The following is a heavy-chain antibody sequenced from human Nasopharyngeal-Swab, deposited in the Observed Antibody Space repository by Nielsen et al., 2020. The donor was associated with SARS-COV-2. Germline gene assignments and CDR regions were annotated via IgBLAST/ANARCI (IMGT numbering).Heavy chain of an antibody. Sequence: GESLKISCAASGFTVSSNSMAWVRQAPGKGLEWVSMIDAPAKTFYADSVTGRFTISRDKSKNTVYFQMNSLRAEDTAVYFCARIAGRGSIYYYYMDVWGTGTTVTVSS. V-gene: IGHV3-66*01. J-gene: IGHJ6*03. CDR1: GFTVSSNS. CDR2: IDAPAKT. CDR3: ARIAGRGSIYYYYMDV. D-gene: IGHD1-26*01.